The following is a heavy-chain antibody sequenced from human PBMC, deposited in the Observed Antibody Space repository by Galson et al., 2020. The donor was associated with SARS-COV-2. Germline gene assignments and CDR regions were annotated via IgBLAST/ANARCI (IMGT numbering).Heavy chain of an antibody. CDR1: GFTFSSYA. Sequence: PGRSLRLSCAASGFTFSSYAMHWVRQAPGKGLEWVAVISYDGSNKYYADSVKGRFTISRDNSKNTLYLQMNSLRAEDTAVYYCARTYSGSYLYYFDYGGQGTLVTVSS. J-gene: IGHJ4*02. D-gene: IGHD1-26*01. CDR2: ISYDGSNK. V-gene: IGHV3-30-3*01. CDR3: ARTYSGSYLYYFDY.